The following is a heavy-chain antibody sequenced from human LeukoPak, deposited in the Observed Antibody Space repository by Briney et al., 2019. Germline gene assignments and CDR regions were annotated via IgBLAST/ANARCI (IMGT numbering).Heavy chain of an antibody. D-gene: IGHD2-2*01. CDR1: GFTFGHYA. Sequence: GGSLRLSCTGSGFTFGHYALAWVRQAPGKGLEWVSAISTGGDRAYYADSVKGRFTTSRDNSRNTLYLQLNSLRAEDTAIYYCAVDCSSPSCYGQSAFDIWGQGTMVTVSS. CDR2: ISTGGDRA. J-gene: IGHJ3*02. V-gene: IGHV3-23*01. CDR3: AVDCSSPSCYGQSAFDI.